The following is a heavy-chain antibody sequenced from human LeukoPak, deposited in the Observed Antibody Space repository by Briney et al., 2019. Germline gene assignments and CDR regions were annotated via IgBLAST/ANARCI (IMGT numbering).Heavy chain of an antibody. CDR3: AKNVGFCSSFTCYKPLDS. CDR1: GFIFTNFA. V-gene: IGHV3-23*01. J-gene: IGHJ4*02. D-gene: IGHD2-2*02. Sequence: HSGGSLRLSCAASGFIFTNFAMSWVRQAPGKGLEWVSVISGTGAFTYYADSVKGRFTISRDNSKNTLYLQMNSLRAEDTAVYYCAKNVGFCSSFTCYKPLDSWGQGTLVTVSS. CDR2: ISGTGAFT.